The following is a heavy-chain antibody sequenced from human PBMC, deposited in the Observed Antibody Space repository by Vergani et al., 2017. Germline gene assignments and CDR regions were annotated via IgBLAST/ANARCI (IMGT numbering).Heavy chain of an antibody. CDR3: GVIMVRSPRPDNWFDS. V-gene: IGHV4-38-2*02. Sequence: QIQLQESGPGLVKPSETLSLTCSVSGYSISRGFYWAWIRQTPAKGLEWIGGMFHTGEASNSPSLQSRVAFSMDTSKNQFSLQLTSVTAADTAVYFCGVIMVRSPRPDNWFDSWGRGTLVTVSS. CDR1: GYSISRGFY. CDR2: MFHTGEA. D-gene: IGHD3-10*01. J-gene: IGHJ5*01.